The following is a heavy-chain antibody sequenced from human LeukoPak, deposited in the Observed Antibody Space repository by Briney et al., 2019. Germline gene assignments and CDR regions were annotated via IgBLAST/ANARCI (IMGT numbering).Heavy chain of an antibody. J-gene: IGHJ4*02. Sequence: GGPLRLSCAASGFTFSDYYMSWVRQAPGKGLEWVANIKQDGSEKYYVDSVKGRFTISRDNAKNSLYLQMNSLRAEDTAVYYCAREGGRYSGTYSVTYFDFWGQGTLVTVSS. CDR2: IKQDGSEK. V-gene: IGHV3-7*01. CDR3: AREGGRYSGTYSVTYFDF. D-gene: IGHD1-26*01. CDR1: GFTFSDYY.